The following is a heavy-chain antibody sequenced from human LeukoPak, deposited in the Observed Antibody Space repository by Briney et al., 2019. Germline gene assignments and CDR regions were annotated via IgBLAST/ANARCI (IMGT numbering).Heavy chain of an antibody. CDR3: AKVSSWITYYFDY. V-gene: IGHV3-23*01. Sequence: PGGSLRLSCAASGFTFNSYAMSWVRQAPGKALEWVSAISGSGGSTYYADSVKGRFTISRDNSKNTLYLQMNSLRAEDTAVYYCAKVSSWITYYFDYWGQGTLVTVSS. CDR1: GFTFNSYA. D-gene: IGHD6-13*01. CDR2: ISGSGGST. J-gene: IGHJ4*02.